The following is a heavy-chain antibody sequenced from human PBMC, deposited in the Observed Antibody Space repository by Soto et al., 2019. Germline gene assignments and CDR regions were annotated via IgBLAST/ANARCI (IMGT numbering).Heavy chain of an antibody. Sequence: ASVKVSCXASGYTFTSYAMHWVRQAPGQRLEWMGWINAGNGNTKYSQKFQGRVTITRDTSASTAYMELSSLRSEDTAVYYCARGYCSGGSCYARDIFDYWGQGTLVTVSS. CDR2: INAGNGNT. J-gene: IGHJ4*02. D-gene: IGHD2-15*01. CDR1: GYTFTSYA. CDR3: ARGYCSGGSCYARDIFDY. V-gene: IGHV1-3*01.